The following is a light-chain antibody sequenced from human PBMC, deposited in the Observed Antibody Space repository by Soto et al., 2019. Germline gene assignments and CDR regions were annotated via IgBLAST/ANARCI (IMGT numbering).Light chain of an antibody. CDR2: NSS. CDR1: QSVRSNY. J-gene: IGKJ1*01. Sequence: ETVLTQSPGTLSLSPGERATLSCRASQSVRSNYLAWYQQKPGQAPRLLIYNSSTRATGIPDRFSGSGSGTDFTLTISRLEPEDFALYYRQQYRDLPQTFGQGTKVDIK. V-gene: IGKV3-20*01. CDR3: QQYRDLPQT.